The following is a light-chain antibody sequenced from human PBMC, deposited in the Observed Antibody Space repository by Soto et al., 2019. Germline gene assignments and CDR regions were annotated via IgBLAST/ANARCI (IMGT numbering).Light chain of an antibody. V-gene: IGKV1-5*01. CDR2: DAS. J-gene: IGKJ1*01. CDR3: QQYENYWT. CDR1: QPISSG. Sequence: IQMTQSPPTLSASVGDRVTITCRASQPISSGLAWYHQKPGKAPKLLIYDASNLESGVPSRFSGSGSGTEFTLTISSLQPEDFGIYYCQQYENYWTFGQGTKVDIK.